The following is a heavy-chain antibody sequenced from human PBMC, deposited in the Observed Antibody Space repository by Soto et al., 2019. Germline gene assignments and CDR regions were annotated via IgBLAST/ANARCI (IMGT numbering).Heavy chain of an antibody. CDR1: GFTFSSYG. D-gene: IGHD3-10*01. Sequence: GGSLRLSCAASGFTFSSYGMHWVRQAPGKGLEWVAVISYDGSNKYYADSVKGRFTISRDNSKNTLYLQMNSLRAEDTAVYYCAKDLPPGDLTHDAFDIWGQGTMVTVSS. V-gene: IGHV3-30*18. CDR2: ISYDGSNK. CDR3: AKDLPPGDLTHDAFDI. J-gene: IGHJ3*02.